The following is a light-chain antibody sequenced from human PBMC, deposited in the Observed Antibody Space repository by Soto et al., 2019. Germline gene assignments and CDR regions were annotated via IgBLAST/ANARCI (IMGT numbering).Light chain of an antibody. CDR3: QQYKTWPRT. V-gene: IGKV3-15*01. J-gene: IGKJ1*01. Sequence: EIVMTQSPATLSVSPGARATLSCRASQSVNNNLAWYQQKPGQPPRLLIYSASSRATGFPVRFSGSGSGTEFTLTISSLQSEDFAIYYCQQYKTWPRTVGQGTKVEIK. CDR2: SAS. CDR1: QSVNNN.